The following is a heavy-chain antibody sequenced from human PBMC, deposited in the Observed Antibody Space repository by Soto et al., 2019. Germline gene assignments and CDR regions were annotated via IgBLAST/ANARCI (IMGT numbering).Heavy chain of an antibody. V-gene: IGHV3-48*01. CDR1: GFSFSSYS. J-gene: IGHJ4*02. D-gene: IGHD3-16*02. CDR3: ASGSSTHSSF. CDR2: ISSSSSTI. Sequence: GGSLRLSCAASGFSFSSYSMNWVRQAPGKGLEWVSYISSSSSTIYYADSVKGRFTISRDNAKNSLYLQMNSLRAEDTAVYYCASGSSTHSSFWGQGTLVTVSS.